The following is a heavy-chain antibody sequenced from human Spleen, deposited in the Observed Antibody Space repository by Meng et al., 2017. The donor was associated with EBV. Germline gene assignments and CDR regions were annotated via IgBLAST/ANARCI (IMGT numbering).Heavy chain of an antibody. D-gene: IGHD6-25*01. CDR1: GGSISSRSYY. CDR3: ARHGIVTSGAAIDY. V-gene: IGHV4-39*01. J-gene: IGHJ4*02. CDR2: MYYSGST. Sequence: QVQVQVSGPRLVKPSETLSLTCTVSGGSISSRSYYWGWIRQPPGKGLEWIGSMYYSGSTSLKSRLTISVDASKNQFSLELSSVTAADTAVYYCARHGIVTSGAAIDYWGQGTLVTVSS.